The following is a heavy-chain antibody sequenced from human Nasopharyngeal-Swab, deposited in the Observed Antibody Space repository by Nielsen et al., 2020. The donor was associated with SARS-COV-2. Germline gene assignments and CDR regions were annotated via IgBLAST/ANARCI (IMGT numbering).Heavy chain of an antibody. D-gene: IGHD6-19*01. CDR2: IYYSGST. Sequence: GSLGLSCTVSGGSVSSGSYYWSWIRQPPGKGLEWIGYIYYSGSTNYNPSLKSRVTISVDTSKNQFSLKLSSVTAADTAVYYCARGGYSSGWVVYWGQGTLVTVSS. V-gene: IGHV4-61*01. CDR1: GGSVSSGSYY. CDR3: ARGGYSSGWVVY. J-gene: IGHJ4*02.